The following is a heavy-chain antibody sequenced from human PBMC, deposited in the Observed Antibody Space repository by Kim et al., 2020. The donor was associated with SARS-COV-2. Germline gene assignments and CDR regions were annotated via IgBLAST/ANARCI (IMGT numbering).Heavy chain of an antibody. CDR1: GFTFSGSA. D-gene: IGHD1-1*01. CDR3: TSVPGTTLAFLDAFDI. Sequence: GGSLRLSCAASGFTFSGSAIHWVRQASGKGLEWVGRIRSKAYSYATTYPTSVKGRFTISRDDSKNTAYLQMNSLKTEDTAVYYCTSVPGTTLAFLDAFDIWGQGTMVTVSS. J-gene: IGHJ3*02. CDR2: IRSKAYSYAT. V-gene: IGHV3-73*01.